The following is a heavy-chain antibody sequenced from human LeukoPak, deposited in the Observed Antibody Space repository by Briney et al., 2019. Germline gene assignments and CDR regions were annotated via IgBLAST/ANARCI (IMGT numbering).Heavy chain of an antibody. V-gene: IGHV3-21*06. J-gene: IGHJ4*02. D-gene: IGHD2-21*02. CDR3: ARAPSGDI. CDR2: MSSGGDYI. Sequence: AGGSLRLSCAASGFSFSSYTMNWVRQAPGKGLEWVSSMSSGGDYIHYADSLQGRFTISRDNAKNSLFLQVNSLRTEDTAVYYCARAPSGDIWGQGTLVTVSS. CDR1: GFSFSSYT.